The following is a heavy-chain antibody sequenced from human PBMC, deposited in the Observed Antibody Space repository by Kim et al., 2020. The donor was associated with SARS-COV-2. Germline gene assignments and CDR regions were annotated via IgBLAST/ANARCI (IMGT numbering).Heavy chain of an antibody. Sequence: STNYNPSLKSRVTRSVDTSKNQFSLKLSSVTAADTAVYYCAGRDGYNYNYWGQGTLVTVSS. CDR2: ST. D-gene: IGHD5-12*01. J-gene: IGHJ4*02. CDR3: AGRDGYNYNY. V-gene: IGHV4-59*01.